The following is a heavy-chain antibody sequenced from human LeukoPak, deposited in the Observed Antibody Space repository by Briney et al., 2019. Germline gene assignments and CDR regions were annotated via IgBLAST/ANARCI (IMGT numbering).Heavy chain of an antibody. J-gene: IGHJ3*02. V-gene: IGHV1-18*01. CDR3: AATRFSGSYFGPDAFDI. Sequence: ASVRVSCKASGGTFSSYAISWVRQAPGQGLEWMGWISAYNGNTKYAQKVQGRVTMTTDTSTSTAYMELRSLRSDDTAVYYCAATRFSGSYFGPDAFDIWGQGTMVTVSS. CDR2: ISAYNGNT. CDR1: GGTFSSYA. D-gene: IGHD1-26*01.